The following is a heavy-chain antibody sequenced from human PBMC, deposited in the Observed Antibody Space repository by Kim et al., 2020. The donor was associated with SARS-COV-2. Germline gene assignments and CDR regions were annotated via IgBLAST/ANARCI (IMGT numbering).Heavy chain of an antibody. J-gene: IGHJ4*02. V-gene: IGHV3-23*01. D-gene: IGHD3-9*01. Sequence: ESEESRVAITRDKAKNTVSLQMNGLRAEDTAVYFCARRYLATGTPFDYWGQGTLVTVSS. CDR3: ARRYLATGTPFDY.